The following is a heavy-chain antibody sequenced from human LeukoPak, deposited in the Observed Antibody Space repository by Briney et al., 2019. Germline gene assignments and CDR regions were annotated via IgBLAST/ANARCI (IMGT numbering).Heavy chain of an antibody. CDR3: AREILAPGKTHDY. J-gene: IGHJ4*02. Sequence: GGTLRLSCAASGFTFSNYWMHWVRQVPGKGLVWVSRINDDGSATFYADSVKGRFTISRDNAKNTLFLQINSLRAEDTAVYYCAREILAPGKTHDYWGQGTLVTVSS. V-gene: IGHV3-74*01. CDR1: GFTFSNYW. CDR2: INDDGSAT.